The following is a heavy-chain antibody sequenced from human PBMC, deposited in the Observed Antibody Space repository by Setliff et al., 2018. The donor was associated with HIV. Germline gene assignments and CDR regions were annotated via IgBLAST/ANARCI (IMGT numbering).Heavy chain of an antibody. CDR3: ARLRIETLMQHFDY. J-gene: IGHJ4*02. CDR1: GYSIGSGYY. D-gene: IGHD2-8*01. V-gene: IGHV4-38-2*01. CDR2: IYHSGLT. Sequence: SETLSLTCGVSGYSIGSGYYWGWIRQPPGKGLEWIGSIYHSGLTYYNPSLKSRVTISVDSSKNQFSLRLSSVTAADTAVYYCARLRIETLMQHFDYWGQGTLVTVSS.